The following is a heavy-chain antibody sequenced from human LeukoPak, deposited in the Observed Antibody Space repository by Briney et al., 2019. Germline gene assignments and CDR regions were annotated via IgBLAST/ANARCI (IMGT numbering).Heavy chain of an antibody. V-gene: IGHV1-18*01. D-gene: IGHD3-22*01. CDR3: ARDPTPRGYYFDNGGYSNWFDP. CDR2: ISGYSDNT. J-gene: IGHJ5*02. CDR1: GYTFTSYG. Sequence: ASVKVSCTASGYTFTSYGISWVRQAPGQGLEWMGWISGYSDNTKYAQKFQDRGTMTTDASTSTAYMELRSLKSDDTAVYYCARDPTPRGYYFDNGGYSNWFDPWGQGTLVTVSS.